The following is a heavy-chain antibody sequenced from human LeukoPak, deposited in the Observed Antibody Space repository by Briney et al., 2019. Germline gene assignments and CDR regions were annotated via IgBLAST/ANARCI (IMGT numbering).Heavy chain of an antibody. V-gene: IGHV3-15*01. D-gene: IGHD3-16*01. CDR3: TVYGGSTL. CDR1: GFIFINAW. Sequence: KPGGSLRLSCAASGFIFINAWMSWVRQAPGKGLEWVCRIKSKTHGGTTDYAAPVKGRFTISRDDSKNTLYLQMNSLKTDDTPVYYYTVYGGSTLWGQGTLATVSS. J-gene: IGHJ4*02. CDR2: IKSKTHGGTT.